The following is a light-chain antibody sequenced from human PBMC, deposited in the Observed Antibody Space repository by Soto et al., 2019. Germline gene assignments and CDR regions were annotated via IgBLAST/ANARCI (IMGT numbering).Light chain of an antibody. CDR3: QQRSNWQYT. CDR2: HAS. J-gene: IGKJ2*01. V-gene: IGKV3-11*01. CDR1: QSVTSY. Sequence: EIVLTQSPATLSLSPGERATLSCRASQSVTSYLAWYQQKPGQAPRLLIYHASNRATGIPARFSGSGSGTDFTLTISSLVPEDFAVYYCQQRSNWQYTFGQGTKLEIK.